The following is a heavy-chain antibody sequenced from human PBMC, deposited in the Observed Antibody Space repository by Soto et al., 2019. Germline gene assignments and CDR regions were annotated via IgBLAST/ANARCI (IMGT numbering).Heavy chain of an antibody. J-gene: IGHJ3*02. V-gene: IGHV3-21*01. CDR2: ISTTSSYI. D-gene: IGHD4-17*01. CDR1: GFTFRSYS. CDR3: AREGDDYGDYKRAFDI. Sequence: EVQLVESGGGLVKPGGSLRLSCEASGFTFRSYSMNWVRQAPGKGLEWVSSISTTSSYIYYGDSVKGRFTISRDNAKNSLFLQMNSLRAEATAIYYWAREGDDYGDYKRAFDIWGQGTTVTVSS.